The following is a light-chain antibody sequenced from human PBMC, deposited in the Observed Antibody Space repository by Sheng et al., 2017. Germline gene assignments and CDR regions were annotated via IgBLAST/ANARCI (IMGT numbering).Light chain of an antibody. CDR1: QSISSW. J-gene: IGKJ1*01. Sequence: DIQMTQSPSSVSASVGDRVTITCRASQSISSWLAWYQQKPGKAPKLLIYRASNLQSGVPSRFSGSGSGTEFTLTISSLQPDDFATYYCQQYYSYPWTFGQGTKVEIK. V-gene: IGKV1-5*03. CDR3: QQYYSYPWT. CDR2: RAS.